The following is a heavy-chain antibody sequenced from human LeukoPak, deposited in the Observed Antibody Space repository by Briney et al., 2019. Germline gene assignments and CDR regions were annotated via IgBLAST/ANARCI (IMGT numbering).Heavy chain of an antibody. V-gene: IGHV3-7*01. Sequence: TGGSLRLSCAASGFTFSSFWMSWVRQAPGKGLEWVANIKQDGSETYYVDSVKGRFTISRDNAKNSLYLQMNSLRAEDTAVYYCARRTEDTAMVTDEPFDYWGQGTLVTVSS. J-gene: IGHJ4*02. CDR2: IKQDGSET. CDR3: ARRTEDTAMVTDEPFDY. CDR1: GFTFSSFW. D-gene: IGHD5-18*01.